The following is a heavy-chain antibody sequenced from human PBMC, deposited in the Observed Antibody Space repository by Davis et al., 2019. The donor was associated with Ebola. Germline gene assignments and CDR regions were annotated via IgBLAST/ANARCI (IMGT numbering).Heavy chain of an antibody. V-gene: IGHV4-39*07. CDR2: IYYSGST. CDR1: GGSISSSSYY. J-gene: IGHJ6*02. Sequence: PSETLSLTCTVSGGSISSSSYYWGWIRQPPGKGLEWIGSIYYSGSTYYNPSLKSRVTISVDTSKNQFSLKLSSVTAADTAVYYCARASHLGYCSSTSCYVYYYGMDVWGQGTTVTVSS. D-gene: IGHD2-2*01. CDR3: ARASHLGYCSSTSCYVYYYGMDV.